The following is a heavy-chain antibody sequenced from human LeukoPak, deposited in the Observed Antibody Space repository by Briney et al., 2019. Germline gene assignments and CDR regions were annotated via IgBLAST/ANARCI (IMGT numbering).Heavy chain of an antibody. CDR3: ARDLRTIAVAGYNWLDP. V-gene: IGHV1-18*04. J-gene: IGHJ5*02. CDR1: GYTFTSYG. CDR2: ISAYNGNT. D-gene: IGHD6-19*01. Sequence: ASVKVSCKASGYTFTSYGISWVRQAPGQGLEWMGWISAYNGNTNYAQKLQGRVTMTTDTSTSTAYMELRSLRSDDTAVYYCARDLRTIAVAGYNWLDPWGQGTLVTVSS.